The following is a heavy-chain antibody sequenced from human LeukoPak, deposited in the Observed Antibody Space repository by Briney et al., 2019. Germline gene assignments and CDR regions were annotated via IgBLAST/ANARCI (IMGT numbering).Heavy chain of an antibody. CDR3: ARDLVGATTTRGDY. Sequence: GASVKVSCKASGGTFSSYAISWVRQAPGQGLEWMGGIIPIFGTANYAQKFQGRVTITTDESTSTAYMELSSLRSDDTAVYYCARDLVGATTTRGDYWGQGTLVTVSS. CDR2: IIPIFGTA. V-gene: IGHV1-69*05. CDR1: GGTFSSYA. J-gene: IGHJ4*02. D-gene: IGHD1-26*01.